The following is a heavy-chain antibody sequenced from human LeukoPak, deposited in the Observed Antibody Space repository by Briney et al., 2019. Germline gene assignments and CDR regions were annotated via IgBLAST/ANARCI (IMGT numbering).Heavy chain of an antibody. V-gene: IGHV3-48*02. J-gene: IGHJ4*02. Sequence: GGSLRLSCAASGFTFTTYGMNWVRQAPGKGLEWVSYISSRSGTIYYADSVKGRFTISRDNAKNSLYLQMNGLRDEDTAVYYCARVKEGTYDILTVDYWGQGTLVTVSS. CDR3: ARVKEGTYDILTVDY. CDR2: ISSRSGTI. CDR1: GFTFTTYG. D-gene: IGHD3-9*01.